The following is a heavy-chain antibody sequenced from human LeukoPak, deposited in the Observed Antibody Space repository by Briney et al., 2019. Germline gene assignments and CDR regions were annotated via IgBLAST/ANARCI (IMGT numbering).Heavy chain of an antibody. CDR1: GFTFSNAW. D-gene: IGHD3-10*01. J-gene: IGHJ4*02. CDR3: AREKFGGGPFDY. V-gene: IGHV3-7*04. CDR2: IKQDGSEK. Sequence: PGGSLRRSCAASGFTFSNAWMTWVRQAPGKGLEWVANIKQDGSEKYYVDSVKGRFTISRDNAKNSLYLQMNSLRAEDTAVYYCAREKFGGGPFDYWGQGTLVTVSS.